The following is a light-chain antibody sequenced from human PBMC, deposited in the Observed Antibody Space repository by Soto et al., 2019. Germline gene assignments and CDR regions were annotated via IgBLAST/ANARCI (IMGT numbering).Light chain of an antibody. CDR2: GAS. V-gene: IGKV3-20*01. CDR3: QQYGSAPWT. Sequence: EIVLTQSPGTLSLSPGERATLSCRASQSVTGSHLAWYQQQPGQAPRLLMYGASSRPTGIPVRFSGSGSGTDFTLTISRLEPEDFAVYYCQQYGSAPWTFGQGTKVEI. CDR1: QSVTGSH. J-gene: IGKJ1*01.